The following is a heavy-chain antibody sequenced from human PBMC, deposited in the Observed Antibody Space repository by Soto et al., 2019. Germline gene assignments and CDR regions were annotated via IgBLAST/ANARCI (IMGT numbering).Heavy chain of an antibody. CDR3: AREGVVVVAATRDAFDI. J-gene: IGHJ3*02. CDR2: ISYDGSNK. CDR1: GFTFSSYA. Sequence: GGSLRLSCAASGFTFSSYAMHWVRQAPGKGLEWVAVISYDGSNKYYADSVKGRFTISRDNSKNTLYLQMNSLRAEDTAVYYCAREGVVVVAATRDAFDIWGQGTMVTVSS. D-gene: IGHD2-15*01. V-gene: IGHV3-30-3*01.